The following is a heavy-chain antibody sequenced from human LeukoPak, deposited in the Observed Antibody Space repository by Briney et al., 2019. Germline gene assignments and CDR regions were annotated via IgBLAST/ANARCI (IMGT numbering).Heavy chain of an antibody. CDR3: ARDRYYYDSSGSVFDY. J-gene: IGHJ4*02. CDR1: GGSISTSNYY. Sequence: SETLSLTCTVSGGSISTSNYYWGWIRQPPGKGLEWIGNIFYSGSTYYSPSLKSRVTISLDTSRNQFSLKPNSVTAADTAVYYCARDRYYYDSSGSVFDYWGQGTLVTVSS. V-gene: IGHV4-39*07. CDR2: IFYSGST. D-gene: IGHD3-22*01.